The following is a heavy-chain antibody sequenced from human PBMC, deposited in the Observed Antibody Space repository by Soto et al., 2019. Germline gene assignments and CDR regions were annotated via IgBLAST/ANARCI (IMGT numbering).Heavy chain of an antibody. J-gene: IGHJ6*02. V-gene: IGHV1-8*02. D-gene: IGHD6-13*01. CDR3: GRGPSPRAPAGGTPYYYAMDV. CDR1: GYDFTAYD. Sequence: PGGSLKISCKASGYDFTAYDINWVRQASGQGLEWMGWMNPINGAAGSARRFQGRVSMTRNTATGTAYLELTNLRSDDTAVYFCGRGPSPRAPAGGTPYYYAMDVWGQGTTVTVSS. CDR2: MNPINGAA.